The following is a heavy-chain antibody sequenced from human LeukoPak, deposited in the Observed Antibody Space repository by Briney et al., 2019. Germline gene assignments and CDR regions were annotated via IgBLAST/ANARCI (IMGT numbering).Heavy chain of an antibody. CDR1: GGSFSGYY. CDR3: ARHLLRWNYFDY. Sequence: SETLSLTCAVYGGSFSGYYWSWIRQPPGKGLEWIGEINHSGSTNYNPSLKSRVTISVDTSKNQFSLKLSSVTAADTAVYYCARHLLRWNYFDYWGQGTLVTVSS. D-gene: IGHD4-23*01. V-gene: IGHV4-34*01. J-gene: IGHJ4*02. CDR2: INHSGST.